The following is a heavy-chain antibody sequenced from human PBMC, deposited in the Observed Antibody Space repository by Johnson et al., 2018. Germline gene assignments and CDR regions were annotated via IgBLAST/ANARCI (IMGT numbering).Heavy chain of an antibody. CDR2: ISWNSGSI. CDR3: AKNMGIVVAGTTWFAFDI. D-gene: IGHD6-19*01. CDR1: GFTFDDYA. J-gene: IGHJ3*02. V-gene: IGHV3-9*01. Sequence: VQLVESGGGLVQPGRSLRLSCAASGFTFDDYAMHWVRQAPGKGLEWVSGISWNSGSIAYADSVKGRFTISRENAKNSLYLQMNSLRAEDTALYYCAKNMGIVVAGTTWFAFDIWGQGTMVTVSS.